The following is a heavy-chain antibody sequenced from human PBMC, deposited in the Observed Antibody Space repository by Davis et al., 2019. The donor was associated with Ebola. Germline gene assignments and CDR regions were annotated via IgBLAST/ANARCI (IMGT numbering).Heavy chain of an antibody. J-gene: IGHJ6*02. CDR1: GFTFSSYA. D-gene: IGHD3-10*01. V-gene: IGHV3-30-3*01. CDR2: ISYDGSNK. Sequence: GGSLRLSCAASGFTFSSYAMHWVRQAPGKGLEWVAVISYDGSNKYYADSVKGRFTISRDNSKNTLYLQMNSLRAEDTAVYYCAREPAYVSYGSGSYPYYYYGMDVWGQGTTVTVSS. CDR3: AREPAYVSYGSGSYPYYYYGMDV.